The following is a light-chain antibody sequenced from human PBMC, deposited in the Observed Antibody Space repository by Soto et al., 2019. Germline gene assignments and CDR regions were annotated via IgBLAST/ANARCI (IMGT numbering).Light chain of an antibody. J-gene: IGKJ4*01. CDR3: LQDNNYPLT. CDR2: AAS. CDR1: QGIGND. V-gene: IGKV1-6*01. Sequence: AIPMTQSPSSLSASVGDRVTITCRASQGIGNDLGWYQQKSGKAPKLLIYAASNLQSGVPSRFSGSGSGTDFTLTISGLQPDDVATYYCLQDNNYPLTFGGGTKVEI.